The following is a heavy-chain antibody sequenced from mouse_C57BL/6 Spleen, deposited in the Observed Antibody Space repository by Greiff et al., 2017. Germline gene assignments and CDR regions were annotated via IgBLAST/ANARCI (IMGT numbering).Heavy chain of an antibody. CDR2: INPNNGGT. J-gene: IGHJ4*01. V-gene: IGHV1-26*01. D-gene: IGHD2-1*01. CDR1: GYTFTDYY. Sequence: EVQLQQSGPELVKPGASVKISCKASGYTFTDYYMNWVKQSHGKSLEWIGDINPNNGGTSYNQKFKGKATLTVDKSSSTAYMELRSLTSEDSAVYYCARSGYYGNYGAMDYWGQGTSVTVSS. CDR3: ARSGYYGNYGAMDY.